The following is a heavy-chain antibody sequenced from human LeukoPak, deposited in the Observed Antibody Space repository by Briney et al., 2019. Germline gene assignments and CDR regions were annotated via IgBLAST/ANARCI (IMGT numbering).Heavy chain of an antibody. CDR1: GGSFSGYY. Sequence: SETLSLTCAVYGGSFSGYYWSWIRQPPGKGLEWIGEINHSGSTNYNPSLKSRVTISVDTSKNQFSLKLSTVTAADTAVYYCARVRYCSGGSCNWGQGTLVTVSS. CDR3: ARVRYCSGGSCN. J-gene: IGHJ4*02. CDR2: INHSGST. D-gene: IGHD2-15*01. V-gene: IGHV4-34*01.